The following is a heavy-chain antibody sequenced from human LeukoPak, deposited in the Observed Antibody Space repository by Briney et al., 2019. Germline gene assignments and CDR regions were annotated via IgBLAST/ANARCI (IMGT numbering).Heavy chain of an antibody. D-gene: IGHD6-19*01. Sequence: PGGSLRLSCATSGFIFSDYSMAWVRQAPGRGLEWVAVISGRSGYIAYADSVKGRFTISRDNSENTLYLQMNSLGAEDTAVYYCASERDRGTQVADHFDHWGQGTLLTVSS. CDR2: ISGRSGYI. V-gene: IGHV3-21*04. CDR3: ASERDRGTQVADHFDH. CDR1: GFIFSDYS. J-gene: IGHJ4*02.